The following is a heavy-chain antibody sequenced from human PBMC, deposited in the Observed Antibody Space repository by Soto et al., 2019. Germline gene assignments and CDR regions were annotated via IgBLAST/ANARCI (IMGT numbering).Heavy chain of an antibody. CDR2: ISGSGGSP. D-gene: IGHD6-19*01. CDR3: AKEGTSGLYYFDY. Sequence: GGSLRLSCAASGFTFSNYAMNWVRQDPGKGLEWVSTISGSGGSPYYADSVKGRFTISRDNSKNTLYLQMNSLRAGDSAIYYCAKEGTSGLYYFDYWGQGTLVTSPQ. V-gene: IGHV3-23*01. CDR1: GFTFSNYA. J-gene: IGHJ4*02.